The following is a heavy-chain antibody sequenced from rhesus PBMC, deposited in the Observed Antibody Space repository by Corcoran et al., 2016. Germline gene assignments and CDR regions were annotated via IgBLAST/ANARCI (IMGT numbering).Heavy chain of an antibody. Sequence: EVQLVESGGGVVQPGGSLRLSCAASGFTFDDYAMHWVRQAPGKGLEWVFGLSWIAGSTYDADSVKCQFTISRDNAKNSLYLQMGSLRAEDTALYYCARSLLVVVATPFDYWGQGVLVTVSS. J-gene: IGHJ4*01. D-gene: IGHD2-21*01. CDR3: ARSLLVVVATPFDY. CDR2: LSWIAGST. CDR1: GFTFDDYA. V-gene: IGHV3-201*01.